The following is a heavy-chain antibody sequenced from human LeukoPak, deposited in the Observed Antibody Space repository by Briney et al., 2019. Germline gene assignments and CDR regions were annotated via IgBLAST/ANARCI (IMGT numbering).Heavy chain of an antibody. CDR2: IKQDGSQE. J-gene: IGHJ4*02. V-gene: IGHV3-7*01. CDR1: GFTLDDYA. D-gene: IGHD6-13*01. Sequence: GGSLRLSCAASGFTLDDYAMHWVRQAPGKGLEWVANIKQDGSQENYVDAVKGRFTISRDNAKNSVYLQMNGLLVEDTAVYYCVREWAGGLAAAGTRIEGSYWGEGTQVIVSS. CDR3: VREWAGGLAAAGTRIEGSY.